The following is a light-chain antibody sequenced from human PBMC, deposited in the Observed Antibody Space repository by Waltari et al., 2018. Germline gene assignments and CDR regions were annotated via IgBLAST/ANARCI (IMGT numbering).Light chain of an antibody. Sequence: QSVVTQPAPVSGSPGQSISISCPGTSIDIGANDYVPWYQQHPGRAPQLVIYDVSVRPSGVSIRFSGSKSGNTASLTISGLQAEDEALYYCSSYTLTNPVVFGGGTKLTVL. CDR2: DVS. V-gene: IGLV2-14*03. CDR1: SIDIGANDY. CDR3: SSYTLTNPVV. J-gene: IGLJ2*01.